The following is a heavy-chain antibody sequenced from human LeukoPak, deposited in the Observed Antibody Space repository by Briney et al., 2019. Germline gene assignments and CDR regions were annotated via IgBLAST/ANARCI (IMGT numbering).Heavy chain of an antibody. D-gene: IGHD3-9*01. J-gene: IGHJ4*02. CDR1: GFTFSSYE. CDR2: ISDTGSTI. CDR3: AKDITGMLTGYYD. V-gene: IGHV3-48*03. Sequence: PGGSLRLSCAASGFTFSSYELNWVRQAPGKGLEWVSYISDTGSTIYYADSVKGRFTISRDNSKNTLYLQMNSLRAEDTAVYYCAKDITGMLTGYYDWGQGTLVTVSS.